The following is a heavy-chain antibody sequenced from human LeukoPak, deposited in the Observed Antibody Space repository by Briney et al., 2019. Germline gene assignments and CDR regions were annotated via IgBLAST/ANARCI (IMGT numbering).Heavy chain of an antibody. CDR1: GGSISSSNW. D-gene: IGHD5-18*01. Sequence: PSGTLSLTCAVSGGSISSSNWWSWVRQPPGKGLEWIGEIYHSGSTNYNPSLKSRVTISVDKSKNQFSLKLSSVTAADTAVYYCARVLASYGYADYFDYWGQGTLVTVSS. J-gene: IGHJ4*02. V-gene: IGHV4-4*02. CDR3: ARVLASYGYADYFDY. CDR2: IYHSGST.